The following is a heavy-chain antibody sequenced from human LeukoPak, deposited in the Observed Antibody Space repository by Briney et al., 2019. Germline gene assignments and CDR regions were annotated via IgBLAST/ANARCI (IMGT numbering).Heavy chain of an antibody. CDR1: GLSVSSNY. CDR2: LYTGGTT. Sequence: GGSLRLSCVASGLSVSSNYMSWVRQAPGKGLEWVSLLYTGGTTYYADSVEGRFTISRDDSKNTTYLQMNSLRAEDTAVYYCAKLRITMVRGVIIHNWFDPRGQGTLVTVSS. D-gene: IGHD3-10*01. V-gene: IGHV3-53*01. CDR3: AKLRITMVRGVIIHNWFDP. J-gene: IGHJ5*02.